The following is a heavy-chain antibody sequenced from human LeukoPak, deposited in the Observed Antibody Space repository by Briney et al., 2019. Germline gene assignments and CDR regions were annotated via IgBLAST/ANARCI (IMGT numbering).Heavy chain of an antibody. CDR2: INPNSGGT. Sequence: ASVKVSCKASGYTFTGYYMHWVRQAPGQGLEWMGWINPNSGGTNYAQKFQGRVTMTRDTSISTAYMELSRLRSDDTAVYYCARDHRTTFGVVTYYFDYWGQGTLVTVSS. CDR1: GYTFTGYY. D-gene: IGHD3-3*01. J-gene: IGHJ4*02. V-gene: IGHV1-2*02. CDR3: ARDHRTTFGVVTYYFDY.